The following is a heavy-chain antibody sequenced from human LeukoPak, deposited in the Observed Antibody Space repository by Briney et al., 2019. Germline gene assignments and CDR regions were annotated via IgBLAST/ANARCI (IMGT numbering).Heavy chain of an antibody. D-gene: IGHD1-26*01. CDR2: ITPSGDGT. Sequence: GGSLRLSCAASGFTFSSPAMSWVRQAPGKGLEWVSSITPSGDGTYYADSVKGRFTISRDNSKNTLYLQMNSLRAEDTAVYYCAKDSPGATRWGQGALVTVSS. CDR3: AKDSPGATR. J-gene: IGHJ4*02. V-gene: IGHV3-23*01. CDR1: GFTFSSPA.